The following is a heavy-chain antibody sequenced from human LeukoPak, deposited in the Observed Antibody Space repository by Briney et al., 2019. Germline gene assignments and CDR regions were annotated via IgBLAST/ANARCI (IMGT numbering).Heavy chain of an antibody. V-gene: IGHV4-4*02. Sequence: SGTLSLTCAVSGGSISSSNWWNWVRQTPGKGLEWIGEIYHRGNTHYNPSLKSRVTMSVDTSTNQFSLKLSSVTAADTAVYYCARMRRVPYYYDSSGYWVAFDIWGQGTMVTVSS. CDR3: ARMRRVPYYYDSSGYWVAFDI. CDR2: IYHRGNT. D-gene: IGHD3-22*01. J-gene: IGHJ3*02. CDR1: GGSISSSNW.